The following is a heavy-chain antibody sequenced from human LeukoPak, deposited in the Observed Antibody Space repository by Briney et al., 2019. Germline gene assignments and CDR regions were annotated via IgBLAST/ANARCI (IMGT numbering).Heavy chain of an antibody. V-gene: IGHV4-31*03. J-gene: IGHJ4*02. CDR1: GGSISSADYY. D-gene: IGHD2-2*01. Sequence: SETPSLTCTVSGGSISSADYYWSWIRQPPGKGLEWIGYIYYSGSTYYNPSLKSRVTISLDTSKNQFSLKLTSVTAADTAMYYCARVITTGVVPAALAQMFDYWGQGTLVTVSS. CDR2: IYYSGST. CDR3: ARVITTGVVPAALAQMFDY.